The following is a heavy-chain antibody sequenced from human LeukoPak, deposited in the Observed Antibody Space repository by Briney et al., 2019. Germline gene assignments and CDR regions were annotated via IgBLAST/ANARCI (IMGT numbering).Heavy chain of an antibody. J-gene: IGHJ6*02. CDR3: ARWYGSGSYYLYYYYYYGMDV. V-gene: IGHV1-8*01. D-gene: IGHD3-10*01. CDR1: GYTFTSYD. Sequence: ASVKVSCKASGYTFTSYDINWVRQATGQGLEWMGWMNPNSGNTGYAQKFQGRVTLTRNTSLSTAYMELSSLRSEDTAVYYCARWYGSGSYYLYYYYYYGMDVWGQGTTVTVSS. CDR2: MNPNSGNT.